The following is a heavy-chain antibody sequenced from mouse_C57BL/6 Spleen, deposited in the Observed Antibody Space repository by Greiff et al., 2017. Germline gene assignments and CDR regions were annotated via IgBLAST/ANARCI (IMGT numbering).Heavy chain of an antibody. Sequence: EVQLVESGPGMVKPSQSLSLTCTVTGYSITSGYDWHWIRHFPGNKLEWMGYISYSGSTNYNPSLKSRISITHDTSKNHFFLKLNAVTTEDTATYYCARERGYSNYVYYYAMDYWGQGTSVTVSS. CDR1: GYSITSGYD. V-gene: IGHV3-1*01. CDR3: ARERGYSNYVYYYAMDY. CDR2: ISYSGST. D-gene: IGHD2-5*01. J-gene: IGHJ4*01.